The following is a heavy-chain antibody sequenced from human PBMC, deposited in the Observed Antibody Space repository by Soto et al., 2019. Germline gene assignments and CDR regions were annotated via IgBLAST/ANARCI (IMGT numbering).Heavy chain of an antibody. CDR1: GFMFSNSE. D-gene: IGHD2-2*01. V-gene: IGHV3-23*01. CDR3: ENYCTTPGCFDRHFDY. Sequence: EVQLLESGGDLVQPGGSLRLSCLASGFMFSNSEMSWVRQAPGEGLEWVSTIPASGTGSYYADSVRGRFTISRDNSKNTLYLQMNSLKAEDTAIYYCENYCTTPGCFDRHFDYWGQGNLVTVSS. J-gene: IGHJ4*02. CDR2: IPASGTGS.